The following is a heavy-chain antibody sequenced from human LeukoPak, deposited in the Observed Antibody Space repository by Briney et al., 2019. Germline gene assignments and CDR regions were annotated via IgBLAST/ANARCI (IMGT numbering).Heavy chain of an antibody. J-gene: IGHJ4*02. D-gene: IGHD6-13*01. CDR2: INPSGGST. CDR3: ARGDSSSWYGPLFDY. V-gene: IGHV1-46*01. CDR1: GYTFTSYY. Sequence: ASVKVSCKASGYTFTSYYMHWVRRAPGQGLEWMGIINPSGGSTSYAQKFQGRVTMTRDTSTSTVYMELSSLRSEDTAVYYCARGDSSSWYGPLFDYWGQGTLATVSS.